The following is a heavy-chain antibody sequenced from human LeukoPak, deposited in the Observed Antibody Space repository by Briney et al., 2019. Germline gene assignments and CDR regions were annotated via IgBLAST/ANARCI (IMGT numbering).Heavy chain of an antibody. CDR3: AREYGIAVAGIYRFEYFQH. CDR2: IWYDGSNK. Sequence: GGSLRLSCAASGFTFSSYGMHWVRQAPGKGLEWVAVIWYDGSNKYYADSVKGRFTISRDNSKNTLYLQMNSLRAGDTAVYYCAREYGIAVAGIYRFEYFQHWGQGTLVTVSS. D-gene: IGHD6-19*01. J-gene: IGHJ1*01. CDR1: GFTFSSYG. V-gene: IGHV3-33*01.